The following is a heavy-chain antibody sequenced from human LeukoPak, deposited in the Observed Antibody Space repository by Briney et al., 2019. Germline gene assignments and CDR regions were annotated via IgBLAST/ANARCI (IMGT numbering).Heavy chain of an antibody. V-gene: IGHV3-21*01. CDR3: ARVSGPEPYYYDSSGYLPNDY. Sequence: GGSLRLSCAASGFTFSSYSMNWVRQAPGKGLEWVSSISSSSSYIYYADSVKGRFTISRDNAKNSLHLQMNSLRAEDTAVYYCARVSGPEPYYYDSSGYLPNDYWGQGTLVTVSS. CDR1: GFTFSSYS. J-gene: IGHJ4*02. D-gene: IGHD3-22*01. CDR2: ISSSSSYI.